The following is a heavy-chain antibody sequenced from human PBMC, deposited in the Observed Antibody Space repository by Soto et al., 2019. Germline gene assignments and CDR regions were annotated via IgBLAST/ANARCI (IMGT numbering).Heavy chain of an antibody. CDR1: GFTFSDHY. CDR2: TRNKANSYTT. Sequence: PGGSLRLSCAASGFTFSDHYMDWVRQAPGKGLEWVGRTRNKANSYTTEYAASVKGRFTIPRDDSKNSLYLQMNSLKTEDTAVYYCARALGITGTTYDYWGQGTLVTVSS. CDR3: ARALGITGTTYDY. D-gene: IGHD1-20*01. V-gene: IGHV3-72*01. J-gene: IGHJ4*02.